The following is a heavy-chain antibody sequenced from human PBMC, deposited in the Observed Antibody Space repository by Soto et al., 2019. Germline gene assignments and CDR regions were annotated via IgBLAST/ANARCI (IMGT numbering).Heavy chain of an antibody. J-gene: IGHJ4*02. CDR1: GFPFSSSV. CDR3: AKDSNNYCSWHRGRYFDY. CDR2: MSGGGSNT. V-gene: IGHV3-23*01. D-gene: IGHD2-15*01. Sequence: GGSLRLSCAASGFPFSSSVMCWVRQAPGKGLEWVSGMSGGGSNTFYADSVKGRFTISRDNSKNTLFLQMHSLGAEDTAVYYSAKDSNNYCSWHRGRYFDYWGQGIVVTVSS.